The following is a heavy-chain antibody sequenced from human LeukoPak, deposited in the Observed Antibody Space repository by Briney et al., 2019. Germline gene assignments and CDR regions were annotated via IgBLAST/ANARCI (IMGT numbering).Heavy chain of an antibody. V-gene: IGHV3-23*01. J-gene: IGHJ4*02. Sequence: GGSLRLSCAASGFTFSSYAMSWVRQAPGKGLEWVSAISGSGGSTYYADSVKGRFTISRDNAKNSLYLQMNSLRAEDTAVYYCAREDGYSSGWYINYWGQGTLVTVSS. CDR3: AREDGYSSGWYINY. D-gene: IGHD6-19*01. CDR2: ISGSGGST. CDR1: GFTFSSYA.